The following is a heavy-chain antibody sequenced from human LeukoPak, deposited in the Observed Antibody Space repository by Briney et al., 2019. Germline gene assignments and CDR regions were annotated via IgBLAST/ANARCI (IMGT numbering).Heavy chain of an antibody. J-gene: IGHJ4*02. D-gene: IGHD3-22*01. CDR3: ARVVERYYDSSGYYSPVDY. V-gene: IGHV3-21*01. CDR2: ISSSSSYI. Sequence: GSLRLSCAASGFTFSSYSMNWVRQAPGKGLEWVSSISSSSSYIYYADSVKGRFTISRDNAKNSLYLQMNSLRAEDTAVYYCARVVERYYDSSGYYSPVDYWGQGTLVTVSS. CDR1: GFTFSSYS.